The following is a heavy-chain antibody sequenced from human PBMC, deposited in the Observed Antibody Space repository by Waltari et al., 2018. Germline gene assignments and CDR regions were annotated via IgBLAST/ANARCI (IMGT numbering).Heavy chain of an antibody. CDR2: ISGGGSDI. CDR3: VRALTTPNDF. J-gene: IGHJ6*02. CDR1: GFTFRTIG. Sequence: EVQLVESGGGLVKPGESLTLSCPASGFTFRTIGMSWVRQAPGKGLEWVSFISGGGSDIYYLDSVKGRFTIARDNDKNSLYLQMDSLTADDTAVYYCVRALTTPNDFWGQGTTVTVSS. D-gene: IGHD1-1*01. V-gene: IGHV3-21*03.